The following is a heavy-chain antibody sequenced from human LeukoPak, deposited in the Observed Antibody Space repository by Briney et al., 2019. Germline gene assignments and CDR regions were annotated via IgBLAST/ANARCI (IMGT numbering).Heavy chain of an antibody. D-gene: IGHD4-17*01. CDR1: GFTFSGHW. J-gene: IGHJ4*02. CDR2: INPGGYDK. V-gene: IGHV3-7*03. Sequence: PGGSLRLSCVASGFTFSGHWMTWVRQAPGKGQEWVGNINPGGYDKFYVDSVEGRFTMSRDNARNSLYLQMDSLRAEDTAVYYCARLKGTTSVFDYWGQGTLVTVSS. CDR3: ARLKGTTSVFDY.